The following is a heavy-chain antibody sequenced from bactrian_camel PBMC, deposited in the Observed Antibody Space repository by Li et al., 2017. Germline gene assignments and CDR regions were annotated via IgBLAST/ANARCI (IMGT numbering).Heavy chain of an antibody. CDR2: IYGDGSNT. D-gene: IGHD2*01. CDR1: EYTYC. Sequence: HVQLVESGGGSVQAGGSLRLSCEASEYTYCMAWFRQAPGKGLEWVSSIYGDGSNTYYVDSVKGRFTVSRDNGKNSVYLQMDSLKLEDTAMYYCAADFGPYCSGPYLARRANFEGQGTQVTVS. J-gene: IGHJ4*01. V-gene: IGHV3S6*01.